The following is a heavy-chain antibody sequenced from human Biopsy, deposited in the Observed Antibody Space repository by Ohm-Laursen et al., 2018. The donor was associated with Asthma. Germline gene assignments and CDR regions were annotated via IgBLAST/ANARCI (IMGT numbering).Heavy chain of an antibody. D-gene: IGHD2-2*01. CDR1: GGTFNTYV. Sequence: PSVKVSCKSLGGTFNTYVIGWVRQAPGQGLEWMGGINSVFGTTTYPQKFQDRVTIAADDSTSTVYMELSSLRSEDTAVYYCARKAGSCISRTCYSLDFWGQGTLVTVSS. V-gene: IGHV1-69*01. J-gene: IGHJ4*02. CDR3: ARKAGSCISRTCYSLDF. CDR2: INSVFGTT.